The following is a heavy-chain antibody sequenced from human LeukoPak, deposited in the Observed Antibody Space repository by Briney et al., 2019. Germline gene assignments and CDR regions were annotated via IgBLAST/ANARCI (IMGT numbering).Heavy chain of an antibody. Sequence: SVKVSCKASGDIFSGYAISWVRQAPGQGLEWMGGIIPVFHSANYAQKFQGRVTMTRDMSTSTVYMELSSLRSEDTAVYYCARWRTGTADAFDIWGQGTMVTVSS. V-gene: IGHV1-69*05. CDR3: ARWRTGTADAFDI. D-gene: IGHD1-1*01. CDR2: IIPVFHSA. CDR1: GDIFSGYA. J-gene: IGHJ3*02.